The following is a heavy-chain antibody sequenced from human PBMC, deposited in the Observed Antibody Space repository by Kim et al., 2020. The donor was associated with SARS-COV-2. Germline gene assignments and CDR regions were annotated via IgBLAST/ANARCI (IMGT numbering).Heavy chain of an antibody. Sequence: SETLSLTCTVSGGSISSSSYYWGWIRQPPGKGLEWIGSIYYTGSTYYNPSLKSRITISVDTSKNQFSLNLSSVTAADTAVYYCARLMVRGSSFGYWGQGTLVTVSS. CDR1: GGSISSSSYY. CDR3: ARLMVRGSSFGY. CDR2: IYYTGST. D-gene: IGHD3-10*01. J-gene: IGHJ4*02. V-gene: IGHV4-39*07.